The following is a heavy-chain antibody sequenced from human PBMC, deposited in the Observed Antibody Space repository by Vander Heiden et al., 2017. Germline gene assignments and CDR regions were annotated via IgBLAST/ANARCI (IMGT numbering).Heavy chain of an antibody. CDR1: GYTFTSYD. V-gene: IGHV1-8*01. D-gene: IGHD2-2*01. CDR2: MNPNSGNT. J-gene: IGHJ5*02. CDR3: ARAPLFGYGTSYNWFDP. Sequence: QVQLVQSGAEVKKPGASVKVSCKASGYTFTSYDINWVRQATGQGLEWMGWMNPNSGNTGYAQKFQGRVTMTRNTSISTAYMELSSLRSEDTAVYYCARAPLFGYGTSYNWFDPWGQGTLVTVSS.